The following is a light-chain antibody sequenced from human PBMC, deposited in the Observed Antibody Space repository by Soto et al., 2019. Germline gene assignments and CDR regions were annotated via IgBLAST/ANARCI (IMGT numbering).Light chain of an antibody. Sequence: DIQMTQSPSTLSASVGDRVTITCRASQSINIWLAWYQQKPGRXPXXLIYKASTLESGVPSRFSGSGSGTEFTLTISSLQPDDFATYYCQQYNDYWTFGQGTKVDIK. J-gene: IGKJ1*01. CDR2: KAS. CDR1: QSINIW. CDR3: QQYNDYWT. V-gene: IGKV1-5*03.